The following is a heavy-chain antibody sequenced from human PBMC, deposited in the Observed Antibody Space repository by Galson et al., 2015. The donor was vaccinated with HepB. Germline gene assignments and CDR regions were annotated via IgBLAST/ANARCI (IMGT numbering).Heavy chain of an antibody. J-gene: IGHJ4*02. Sequence: SLRLSCAASGFTFSSYSMNWVRQAPGKGLEWVANINEDGSEENYVDSVKGRFTISRDNAKNSLYLQMNHLRAEDTALYYCAREPSAGATWGQGTLVTVSS. CDR1: GFTFSSYS. D-gene: IGHD4/OR15-4a*01. V-gene: IGHV3-7*03. CDR2: INEDGSEE. CDR3: AREPSAGAT.